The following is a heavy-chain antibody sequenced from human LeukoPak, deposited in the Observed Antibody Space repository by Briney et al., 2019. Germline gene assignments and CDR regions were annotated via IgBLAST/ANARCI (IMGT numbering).Heavy chain of an antibody. D-gene: IGHD3-16*01. CDR2: IRRDGDVI. J-gene: IGHJ4*02. V-gene: IGHV3-30*02. CDR3: SREGSPDIGLITADEV. CDR1: GFTFSDFG. Sequence: GGSLRLSCEASGFTFSDFGMHWVRQAPGKGLEWVAFIRRDGDVIYYADSVKGRFTTSRDNSRNMVYLQLNSLRPEDTAIYYCSREGSPDIGLITADEVWGQGTLVTVSS.